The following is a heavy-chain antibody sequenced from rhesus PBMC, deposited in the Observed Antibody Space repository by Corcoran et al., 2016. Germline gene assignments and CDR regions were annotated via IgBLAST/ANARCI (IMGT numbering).Heavy chain of an antibody. V-gene: IGHV4-173*01. CDR2: ISGSGGSS. CDR1: GGSISSNY. Sequence: QLQLQESGPGLVKPSETLSLTCAVSGGSISSNYWNWIRQPPGKGLEWIGRISGSGGSSNYHPPLRSRVGMSTDTAKNEFSLRLTSVTAADTAVYFCASGTYSGYSNQWYFDVWGPGTPITISS. CDR3: ASGTYSGYSNQWYFDV. D-gene: IGHD5-24*01. J-gene: IGHJ2*01.